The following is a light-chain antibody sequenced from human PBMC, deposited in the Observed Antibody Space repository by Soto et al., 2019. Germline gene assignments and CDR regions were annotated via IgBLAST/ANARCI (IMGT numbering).Light chain of an antibody. CDR3: QSYDSILTGSV. CDR2: SNT. CDR1: SSNIGAGSD. Sequence: QSVLTQPPSVSGAPGQRVTISCTGSSSNIGAGSDVNWYQQLPGRAPKLLIYSNTNRPSGVPDRFSASKSGTSASLAITGLQAGDEADYYCQSYDSILTGSVFGGGTKLTVL. J-gene: IGLJ3*02. V-gene: IGLV1-40*01.